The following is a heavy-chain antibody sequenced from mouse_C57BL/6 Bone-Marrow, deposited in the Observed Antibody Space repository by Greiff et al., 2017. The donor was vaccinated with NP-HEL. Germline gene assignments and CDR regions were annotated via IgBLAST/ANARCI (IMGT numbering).Heavy chain of an antibody. CDR2: IYPGSGST. V-gene: IGHV1-55*01. CDR3: ARMNFDV. J-gene: IGHJ1*03. Sequence: QVQLKESGAELVKPGASVKMSCKASGYTFTSYWITWVKQRPGQGLEWIGDIYPGSGSTNYNEKYKSKATLTVDTSSSTAYMQLSSLTSEDSAVYYCARMNFDVWGTGTTVTVSS. CDR1: GYTFTSYW.